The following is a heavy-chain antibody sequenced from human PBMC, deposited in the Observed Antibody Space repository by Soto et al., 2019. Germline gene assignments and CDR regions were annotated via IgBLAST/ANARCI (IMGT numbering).Heavy chain of an antibody. Sequence: QVQLVQSGAEVKKPGASVKVSCKASGYTFTSYDINWVRQATGQGLEWMGWMNPNSGNTGYAQKFQGRVNMTRNTSISKAYMELSSLRSEDTAVYYCARRGYSSSWYYYYYYGMDVWGQGNTVTVAS. CDR1: GYTFTSYD. D-gene: IGHD6-13*01. CDR3: ARRGYSSSWYYYYYYGMDV. J-gene: IGHJ6*02. V-gene: IGHV1-8*01. CDR2: MNPNSGNT.